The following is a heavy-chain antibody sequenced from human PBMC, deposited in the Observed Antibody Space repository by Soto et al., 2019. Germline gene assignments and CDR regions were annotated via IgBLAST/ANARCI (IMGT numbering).Heavy chain of an antibody. CDR2: IIPLFGTP. Sequence: ASVKVSCKASGGIFSTYAISWLRQAPGQGLEWMGCIIPLFGTPNYAQRFQGRVTITADESTSTAYMELSRLRSEDTAFYYCARDRDDYGSGNYYNRIDFWGQGTLVTVSS. V-gene: IGHV1-69*01. CDR3: ARDRDDYGSGNYYNRIDF. CDR1: GGIFSTYA. D-gene: IGHD3-10*01. J-gene: IGHJ4*02.